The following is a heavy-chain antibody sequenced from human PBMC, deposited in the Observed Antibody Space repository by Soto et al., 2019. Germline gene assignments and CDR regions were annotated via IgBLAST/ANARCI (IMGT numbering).Heavy chain of an antibody. J-gene: IGHJ6*02. CDR1: GGSFSVYY. CDR3: ASTSHRPYYYYGMDV. D-gene: IGHD2-2*01. Sequence: PSETLSVSCAFYGGSFSVYYWSWIRQPPGKGLEWIGEINHSGSTNYNPSLKSRVTISVDTSKNQFSLNLSSVTAADTAVYYCASTSHRPYYYYGMDVWGQGTTVTVSS. CDR2: INHSGST. V-gene: IGHV4-34*01.